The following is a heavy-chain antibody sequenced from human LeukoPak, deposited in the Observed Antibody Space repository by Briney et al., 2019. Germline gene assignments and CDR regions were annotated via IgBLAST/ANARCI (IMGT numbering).Heavy chain of an antibody. J-gene: IGHJ3*02. V-gene: IGHV1-69*06. Sequence: ASVKVSCKASGGTFSSYAISWVRQAPGQGLEWMGGIIPIFGTANYAQKFQGRVTITADKSTSPAYMELSSLRSEDTAVYYCARNRQAYCYYDSSGNYAAFDIWGRGTMVTVSS. CDR3: ARNRQAYCYYDSSGNYAAFDI. D-gene: IGHD3-22*01. CDR1: GGTFSSYA. CDR2: IIPIFGTA.